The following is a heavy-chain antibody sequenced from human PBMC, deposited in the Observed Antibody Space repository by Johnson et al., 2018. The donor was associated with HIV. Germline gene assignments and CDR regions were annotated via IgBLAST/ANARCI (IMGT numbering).Heavy chain of an antibody. CDR2: ISSTGNTM. V-gene: IGHV3-11*04. D-gene: IGHD3-10*01. Sequence: QMLLVESGGGLVNPGGSLRLSCAASGFTFSDYYMSWTRQAPGKGLEWVSYISSTGNTMYFADSVKGRFTIFRDNTKNSLWLQMNSLRAEDTAVYYCARAPEVRGIDAFDIWGQGTMVTVSS. CDR3: ARAPEVRGIDAFDI. J-gene: IGHJ3*02. CDR1: GFTFSDYY.